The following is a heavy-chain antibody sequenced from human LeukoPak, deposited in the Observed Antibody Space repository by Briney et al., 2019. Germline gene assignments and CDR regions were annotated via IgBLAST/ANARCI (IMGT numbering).Heavy chain of an antibody. J-gene: IGHJ3*02. CDR3: ARDLVAGAFDI. CDR2: INPSGGST. Sequence: GASVKVSCKASGYTFTSYSMHWVRQAPGQGLEWMGIINPSGGSTSYAQKFQGRVTMTRDTSTSIVYMELSSLRSEDTAVYYCARDLVAGAFDIWGQGTMVTVSS. D-gene: IGHD2-2*01. V-gene: IGHV1-46*01. CDR1: GYTFTSYS.